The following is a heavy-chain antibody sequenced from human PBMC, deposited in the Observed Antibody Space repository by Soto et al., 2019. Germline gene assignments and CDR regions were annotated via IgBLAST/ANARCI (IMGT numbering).Heavy chain of an antibody. CDR2: INAGNGNT. CDR1: GYPFTSYA. V-gene: IGHV1-3*01. CDR3: ESPYGYSYGPFDY. D-gene: IGHD5-18*01. Sequence: XSVKVSCTASGYPFTSYAMHWVRQAPGQRLEWMGWINAGNGNTKYSQKFQGRVTITRDTSASTAYMELSSLRSEDTAVYYCESPYGYSYGPFDYWGQGTLVTVSS. J-gene: IGHJ4*02.